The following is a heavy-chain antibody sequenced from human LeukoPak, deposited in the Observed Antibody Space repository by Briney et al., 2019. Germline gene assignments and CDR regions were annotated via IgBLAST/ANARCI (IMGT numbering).Heavy chain of an antibody. J-gene: IGHJ4*02. CDR3: ARAFSSGYYYTIDY. V-gene: IGHV1-2*02. D-gene: IGHD3-22*01. Sequence: ASVKVSCKASGYTFTGYYMHWVRQAPGQGLEWMGWINPNSGGTNYAQKFQGRVTMTRDTSISTAYMELSRLRSEDTAVYYCARAFSSGYYYTIDYWGQGTLVTVSS. CDR2: INPNSGGT. CDR1: GYTFTGYY.